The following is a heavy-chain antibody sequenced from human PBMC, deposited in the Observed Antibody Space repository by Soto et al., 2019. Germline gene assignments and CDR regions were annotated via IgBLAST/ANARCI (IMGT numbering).Heavy chain of an antibody. Sequence: QVHLQQWGAGLLKPSETLSLTCADSGGSFSGYYWSWIRQPPGKGLEWIGEINHSGVTNYSPSLKSRLTISVDRSTKQFSLKLTSVTAADTAFYYCARGHYDVLTGFYVRYFDYWGRGTRVTVSS. D-gene: IGHD3-9*01. V-gene: IGHV4-34*01. J-gene: IGHJ4*02. CDR2: INHSGVT. CDR1: GGSFSGYY. CDR3: ARGHYDVLTGFYVRYFDY.